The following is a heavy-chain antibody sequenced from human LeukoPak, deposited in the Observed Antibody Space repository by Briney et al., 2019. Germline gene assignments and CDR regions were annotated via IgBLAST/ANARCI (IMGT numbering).Heavy chain of an antibody. J-gene: IGHJ3*02. Sequence: GASVKVSCKASGGTFSSYAISWVRQAPGQGLEWMGRIIPIFGTANYAQKFQCRYTITTDESTSTAYMELSSLRSEDTAVYYCARGNSYYYDSSGYDAFDIWGQGTMVTVSS. CDR1: GGTFSSYA. V-gene: IGHV1-69*05. D-gene: IGHD3-22*01. CDR3: ARGNSYYYDSSGYDAFDI. CDR2: IIPIFGTA.